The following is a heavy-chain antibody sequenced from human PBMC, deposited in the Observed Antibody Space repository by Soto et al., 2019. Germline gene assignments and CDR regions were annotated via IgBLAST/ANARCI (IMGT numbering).Heavy chain of an antibody. J-gene: IGHJ6*03. CDR2: ISSSSRTI. Sequence: PGGSLRLSCAASGFTFSSYTMHWVRQGPGKGLEWVSYISSSSRTIYYADSVKGRFTISRGNAKNSLYLQMNSLRAEDTAVYYCVREYYYYYMDVWGKGTTVTVSS. CDR3: VREYYYYYMDV. CDR1: GFTFSSYT. V-gene: IGHV3-48*01.